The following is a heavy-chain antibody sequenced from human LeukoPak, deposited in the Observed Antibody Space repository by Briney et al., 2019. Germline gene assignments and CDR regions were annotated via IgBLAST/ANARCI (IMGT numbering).Heavy chain of an antibody. V-gene: IGHV3-66*01. J-gene: IGHJ5*02. CDR1: GFTVSSNY. D-gene: IGHD3-10*01. CDR3: SKDLTSDFGGDLDP. Sequence: GGSLRLSCAVSGFTVSSNYMSWVRQAPGKGLEWVSVLYSGGNTYYADSVKGRFTISRDNSKSTVYLQMNSLRVEDAAVYYCSKDLTSDFGGDLDPWGQGTLVTVSS. CDR2: LYSGGNT.